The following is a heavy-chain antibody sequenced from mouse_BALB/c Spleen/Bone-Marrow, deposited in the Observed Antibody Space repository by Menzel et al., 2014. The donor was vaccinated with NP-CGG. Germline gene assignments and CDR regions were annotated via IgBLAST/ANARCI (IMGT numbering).Heavy chain of an antibody. CDR3: TRSYERYYAMVF. CDR1: GYTFTSYW. V-gene: IGHV1-5*01. Sequence: EVQLQQSGTVLARHGASVKMSCKASGYTFTSYWMHWVKQRPGQGLEWIGAIYPGNSDTSYNQKFKGKAKLTAVTSTSTAYIELNSLTKDDSAVYYCTRSYERYYAMVFWGQGTSVTVAS. CDR2: IYPGNSDT. D-gene: IGHD1-1*01. J-gene: IGHJ4*01.